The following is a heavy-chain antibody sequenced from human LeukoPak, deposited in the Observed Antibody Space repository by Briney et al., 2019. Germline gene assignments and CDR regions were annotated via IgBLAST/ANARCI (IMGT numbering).Heavy chain of an antibody. CDR3: AKVIRGGYGMDV. V-gene: IGHV3-48*02. D-gene: IGHD3-10*01. CDR1: GFTFSSFG. Sequence: GGSLRLSCAASGFTFSSFGMNWVRQAPGKGLEWVSYISDSSSLTYYADSVKGRFTISGDNAKNSLSLQLNSLRDEDTAVYFCAKVIRGGYGMDVWGQGTTVTVSS. CDR2: ISDSSSLT. J-gene: IGHJ6*02.